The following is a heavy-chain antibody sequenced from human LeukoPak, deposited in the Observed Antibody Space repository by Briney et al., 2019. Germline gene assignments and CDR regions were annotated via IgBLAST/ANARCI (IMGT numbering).Heavy chain of an antibody. CDR3: ARNRGSTVITDHYYYYYMDV. D-gene: IGHD4-11*01. CDR2: IYTSGST. Sequence: SETLSLTCTVSGGSISGYYWTWIRQPAGKGLEWLGRIYTSGSTNYNPSFKSRVTMSVDTSKNQFSLKLSSVTAADTAVYYCARNRGSTVITDHYYYYYMDVWGKGTTVTVSS. CDR1: GGSISGYY. V-gene: IGHV4-4*07. J-gene: IGHJ6*03.